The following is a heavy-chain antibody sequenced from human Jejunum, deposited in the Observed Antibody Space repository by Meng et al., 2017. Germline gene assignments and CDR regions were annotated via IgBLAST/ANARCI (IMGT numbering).Heavy chain of an antibody. D-gene: IGHD3-10*01. Sequence: GSLRLSCIVSGGSTSSYYWNWIRQPPGKGLEWIGYIYYSGRTNYNPSLESRVTISIDTSKDQFSLRLSSVTAADTAVYYCARGGPNRVRGVIIIQDSFDYWGQGALVTVSS. CDR3: ARGGPNRVRGVIIIQDSFDY. CDR1: GGSTSSYY. CDR2: IYYSGRT. V-gene: IGHV4-59*01. J-gene: IGHJ4*02.